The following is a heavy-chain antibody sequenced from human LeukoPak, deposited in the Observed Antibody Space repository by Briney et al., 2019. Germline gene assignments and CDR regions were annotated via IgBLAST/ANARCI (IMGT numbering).Heavy chain of an antibody. Sequence: SETLSLTCTVSGGSVSSGSYYWSWIRQPPGKGLEWIGYIYYSGSTNYNPSLKSRVTISVDTSKNQFSLKLSSVTAADTAVYYCARDVVQGFYYYYGMDVWGQGTTVTVSS. D-gene: IGHD2-15*01. CDR1: GGSVSSGSYY. CDR2: IYYSGST. V-gene: IGHV4-61*01. J-gene: IGHJ6*02. CDR3: ARDVVQGFYYYYGMDV.